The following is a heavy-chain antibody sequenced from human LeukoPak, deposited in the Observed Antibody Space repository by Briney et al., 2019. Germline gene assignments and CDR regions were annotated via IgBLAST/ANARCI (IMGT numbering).Heavy chain of an antibody. CDR2: IIPIFGTT. V-gene: IGHV1-69*13. D-gene: IGHD5-18*01. CDR1: GGTFSNYA. Sequence: SVKVYCKASGGTFSNYAISWVRQAPGQGLEWMGGIIPIFGTTNYAQKYQGRVTITADESTITAYMELSSLRSEDTAVYYCARERESDTAMSSRHFDLWGRGTLVTASS. J-gene: IGHJ2*01. CDR3: ARERESDTAMSSRHFDL.